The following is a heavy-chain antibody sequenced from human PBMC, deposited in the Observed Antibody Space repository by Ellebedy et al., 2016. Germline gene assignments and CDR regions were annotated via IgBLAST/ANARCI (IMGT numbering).Heavy chain of an antibody. Sequence: SETLSLTCTVSGGSISSSSYYWGWIRQPPGKGLEWIGSIYYSGSTYYNPSLKSRVTISVDTSKNQFSLKLSSVTAADTAVYYCARVGAVTTTKRGWFDPWGQGTLVTVSS. J-gene: IGHJ5*02. D-gene: IGHD4-17*01. CDR3: ARVGAVTTTKRGWFDP. CDR1: GGSISSSSYY. CDR2: IYYSGST. V-gene: IGHV4-39*07.